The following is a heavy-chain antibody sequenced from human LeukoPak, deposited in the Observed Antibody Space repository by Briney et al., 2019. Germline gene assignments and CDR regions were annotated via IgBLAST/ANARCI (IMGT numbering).Heavy chain of an antibody. CDR3: ARGGYSYGWHY. V-gene: IGHV1-2*06. D-gene: IGHD5-18*01. J-gene: IGHJ4*02. Sequence: ASVTVSCQASGYTFTGYYMHWVRQAPGQGLEWMGRINPNSGGTNYAQKFQGRVTMTRDPSISTAYMELSRLRSDDTAVYYCARGGYSYGWHYWGQGTLVTVSS. CDR2: INPNSGGT. CDR1: GYTFTGYY.